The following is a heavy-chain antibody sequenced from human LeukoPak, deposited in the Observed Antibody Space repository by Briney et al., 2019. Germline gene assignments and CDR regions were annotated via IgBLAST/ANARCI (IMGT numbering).Heavy chain of an antibody. CDR3: ARVHIVVVPAAAFDY. V-gene: IGHV3-30*03. J-gene: IGHJ4*02. D-gene: IGHD2-2*01. CDR2: ISYDGSNK. CDR1: GFTFSSYG. Sequence: PGRSLRLSCAASGFTFSSYGMHWVRQAPGKGLEWVAVISYDGSNKYYADSVKGRFTISRDNSKNTLYLQMNSLRAEDTAVYYCARVHIVVVPAAAFDYWGQGTLVTVSS.